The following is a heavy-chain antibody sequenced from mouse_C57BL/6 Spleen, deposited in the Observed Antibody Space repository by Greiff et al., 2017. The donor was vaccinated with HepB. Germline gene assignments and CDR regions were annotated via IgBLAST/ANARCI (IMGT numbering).Heavy chain of an antibody. Sequence: VKLQQSGAELVRPGASVTLSCKASGYTFTDYEMHWVKQTPVHGLEWIGAIDPETGGTAYNQKFKGKAILTADKSSSTAYMELRSLTSEDSAVYYCTGTGTRAYWGQGTLVTVSA. V-gene: IGHV1-15*01. CDR3: TGTGTRAY. J-gene: IGHJ3*01. CDR1: GYTFTDYE. CDR2: IDPETGGT. D-gene: IGHD4-1*01.